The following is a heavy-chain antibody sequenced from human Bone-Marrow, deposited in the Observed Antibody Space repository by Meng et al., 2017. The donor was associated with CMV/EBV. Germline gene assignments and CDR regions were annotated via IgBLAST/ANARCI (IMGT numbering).Heavy chain of an antibody. V-gene: IGHV3-11*01. CDR3: ARAGAYDILTGYYFNDH. CDR1: GFTFSDCY. Sequence: GGSLRHSCAASGFTFSDCYMSWIRQAPGKGLEWVSYISPYNYIYYADSVKGRFTISRDNAKNSLYLQMNSLRAEDTAVYYCARAGAYDILTGYYFNDHWGQGTLVTASS. J-gene: IGHJ4*02. D-gene: IGHD3-9*01. CDR2: ISPYNYI.